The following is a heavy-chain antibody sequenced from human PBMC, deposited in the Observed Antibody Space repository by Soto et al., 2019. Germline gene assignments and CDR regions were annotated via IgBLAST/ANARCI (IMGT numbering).Heavy chain of an antibody. V-gene: IGHV3-23*01. J-gene: IGHJ6*02. CDR3: AKVRVGAHRYYYYGMDV. CDR1: GFTFSSYA. CDR2: ISGSGGST. D-gene: IGHD1-26*01. Sequence: EVQLLESGGGLVQPGGSLRLSCAASGFTFSSYAMSWVRQAPGKGLEWVSAISGSGGSTYYADSVKGRFTISRDNSKNTLYLQMNSLRAEDTAVYYFAKVRVGAHRYYYYGMDVWGQGTTVTVSS.